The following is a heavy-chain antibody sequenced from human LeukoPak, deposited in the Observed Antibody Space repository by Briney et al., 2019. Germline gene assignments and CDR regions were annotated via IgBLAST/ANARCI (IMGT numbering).Heavy chain of an antibody. Sequence: ASVTVSCKASGYTFTGYYMHWVRQAPGQGLEWMGWINPNSGGTDYAQRFQGRVTMTTDMSITTAYMELNSLRSDDTAVYYCATGGGSSGYPDYWGQGTLVTVSS. CDR2: INPNSGGT. CDR3: ATGGGSSGYPDY. CDR1: GYTFTGYY. V-gene: IGHV1-2*02. D-gene: IGHD3-22*01. J-gene: IGHJ4*02.